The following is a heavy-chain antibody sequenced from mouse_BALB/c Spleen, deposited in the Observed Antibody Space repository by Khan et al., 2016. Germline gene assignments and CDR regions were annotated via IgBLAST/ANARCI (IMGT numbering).Heavy chain of an antibody. D-gene: IGHD4-1*01. CDR2: ISYSGST. Sequence: VQLQQSGPGLVKPSQSLSLTCTVTGYSITSDYAWNWIRQFPGNKLEWMGYISYSGSTSYNPSLKSRISITRDTSKNQFFLRLNSVTTDDTTSNYCGEDLGWFAYWGQGTLVTVSA. J-gene: IGHJ3*01. V-gene: IGHV3-2*02. CDR1: GYSITSDYA. CDR3: GEDLGWFAY.